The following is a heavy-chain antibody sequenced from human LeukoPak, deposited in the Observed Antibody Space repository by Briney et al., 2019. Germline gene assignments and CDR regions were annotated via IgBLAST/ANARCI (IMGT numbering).Heavy chain of an antibody. D-gene: IGHD4-17*01. CDR1: GYTFTSYD. CDR3: ARAYYGDYDFDY. CDR2: MNPNSGNT. V-gene: IGHV1-8*01. J-gene: IGHJ4*02. Sequence: ASVKVSCKASGYTFTSYDINWVRQATGQGLEWMGWMNPNSGNTGYAQKFQGRATMTRNTSISTAYMELSSLRSEDTAVYYCARAYYGDYDFDYWGQGTLVTVSS.